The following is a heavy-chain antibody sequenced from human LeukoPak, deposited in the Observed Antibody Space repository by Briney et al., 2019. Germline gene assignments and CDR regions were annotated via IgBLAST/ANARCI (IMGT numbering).Heavy chain of an antibody. D-gene: IGHD2-2*01. CDR2: ISYDGSNR. CDR1: GFSFSSYA. CDR3: ARGDCSSTSCYLFDY. V-gene: IGHV3-30*04. J-gene: IGHJ4*02. Sequence: PGRSLRLSCAASGFSFSSYAMHWVRQAPGTGLEWVAVISYDGSNRYYADSVKGRFTISRDNSKNTLYLQMNSLRAEDTAVYYCARGDCSSTSCYLFDYWGQGTLVTVPS.